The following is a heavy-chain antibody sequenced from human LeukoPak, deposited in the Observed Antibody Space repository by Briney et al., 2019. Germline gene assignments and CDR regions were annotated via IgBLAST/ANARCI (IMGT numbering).Heavy chain of an antibody. V-gene: IGHV3-20*04. CDR1: GFTFDDYG. CDR2: INWNGGST. D-gene: IGHD3-9*01. Sequence: GGSLRLSCAASGFTFDDYGMSWVRQAPGKGLEWVSGINWNGGSTGYADSVKGRFTISRDNAKNSLYLQMNSLRVEDMALYYCARFNYDILTGYYFYYFDYWGQGTLVTVSS. J-gene: IGHJ4*02. CDR3: ARFNYDILTGYYFYYFDY.